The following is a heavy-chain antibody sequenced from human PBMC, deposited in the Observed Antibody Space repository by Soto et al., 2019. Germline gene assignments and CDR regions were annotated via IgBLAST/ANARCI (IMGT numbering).Heavy chain of an antibody. D-gene: IGHD4-17*01. V-gene: IGHV4-59*08. J-gene: IGHJ4*02. CDR3: ARRYGGHFDY. CDR2: IYYSGST. CDR1: GDSISTDY. Sequence: SETLSLTCTVSGDSISTDYWSWIRQSPGKGLEWIGYIYYSGSTNYNPSLKSRVTISVDTSKNQFSLKLSSVTAADTAVYYCARRYGGHFDYWGQGTLVTVSS.